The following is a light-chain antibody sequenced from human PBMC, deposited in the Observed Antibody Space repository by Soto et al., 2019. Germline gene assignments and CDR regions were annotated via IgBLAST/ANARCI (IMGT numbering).Light chain of an antibody. CDR3: HQYNSFPYT. Sequence: DIQMTQSPSTLSASVGDRVTITCRASQSISSWLAWYQQKPGKAPKLLIYKAASLESVAPSRFSGSGSATEFTLTIGSLQPDDFATYYCHQYNSFPYTFGQGTKLEIK. J-gene: IGKJ2*01. CDR2: KAA. CDR1: QSISSW. V-gene: IGKV1-5*03.